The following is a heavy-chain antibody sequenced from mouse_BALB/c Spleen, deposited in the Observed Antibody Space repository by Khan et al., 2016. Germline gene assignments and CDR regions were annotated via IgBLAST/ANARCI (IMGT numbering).Heavy chain of an antibody. D-gene: IGHD1-1*01. CDR1: GFTFSNYG. Sequence: EVELVESGGGLVQPGGSLKLSCAASGFTFSNYGMSWVRQTPDKRLELVATINSNGGNTYYPDSVKGRFTISRDNSNNTLYLQMSSLKSEDTAMYYWSRVYYYGSPYFDYWGQGTTLTVSS. CDR3: SRVYYYGSPYFDY. V-gene: IGHV5-6-3*01. CDR2: INSNGGNT. J-gene: IGHJ2*01.